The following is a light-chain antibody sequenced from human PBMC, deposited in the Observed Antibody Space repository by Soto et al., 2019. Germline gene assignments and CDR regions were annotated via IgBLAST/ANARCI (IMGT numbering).Light chain of an antibody. CDR1: QSISSSY. CDR3: QQYGISSHT. J-gene: IGKJ2*01. Sequence: EVVLTQSPGTLSLSPGERATLSCRASQSISSSYLAWYQQRPGQAPRLLIHGASTRDTGIPDRFSGSGPGTDFTLTISRLEPEDFAVYYCQQYGISSHTFGQGTKLEIK. V-gene: IGKV3-20*01. CDR2: GAS.